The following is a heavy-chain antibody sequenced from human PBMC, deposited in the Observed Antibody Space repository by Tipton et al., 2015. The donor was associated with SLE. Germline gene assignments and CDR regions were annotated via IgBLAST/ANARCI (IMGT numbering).Heavy chain of an antibody. V-gene: IGHV4-59*11. CDR3: ARGGLWWRFDY. CDR2: IYYSGST. D-gene: IGHD4/OR15-4a*01. J-gene: IGHJ4*02. CDR1: GGSISSHY. Sequence: TLSLTCTVSGGSISSHYWSWIRQPPGKGLEWIGYIYYSGSTYYNPSLKSRVTISVDTSKNQFSLKLSSVTAADTAVYYCARGGLWWRFDYWGQGTLVTVSS.